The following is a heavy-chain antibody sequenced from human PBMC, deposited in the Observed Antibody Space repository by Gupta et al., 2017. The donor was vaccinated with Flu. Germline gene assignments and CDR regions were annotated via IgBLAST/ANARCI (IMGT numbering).Heavy chain of an antibody. CDR1: GGSISSSSYY. CDR3: ARLRRMGNWFDP. CDR2: IYYSGST. D-gene: IGHD3-16*01. Sequence: QLQLQESGPGLVKPSETLSLTCTVSGGSISSSSYYWGWIRQPPGKGLEWIGSIYYSGSTYYNPSLKSRVTISVDTSKNQFSLKLSSVTAADTAVYYCARLRRMGNWFDPWGQGTLVTVSS. J-gene: IGHJ5*02. V-gene: IGHV4-39*01.